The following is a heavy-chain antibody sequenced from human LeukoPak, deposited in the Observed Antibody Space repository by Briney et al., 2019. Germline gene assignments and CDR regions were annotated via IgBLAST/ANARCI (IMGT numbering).Heavy chain of an antibody. CDR1: GGSISSYY. Sequence: PSETLSLTCTVSGGSISSYYWSWIRQPPGKGLEGIGYIYYSGSTNYNPSLQSRVTISVDTSKNQFSLKLSSVTAADTAVYYCASQGWENRAFDIWGEGTMVTVSS. V-gene: IGHV4-59*08. D-gene: IGHD1-26*01. J-gene: IGHJ3*02. CDR3: ASQGWENRAFDI. CDR2: IYYSGST.